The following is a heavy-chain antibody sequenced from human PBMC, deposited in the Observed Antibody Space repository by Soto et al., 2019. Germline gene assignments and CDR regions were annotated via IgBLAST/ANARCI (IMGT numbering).Heavy chain of an antibody. J-gene: IGHJ4*02. Sequence: EVQLLESGGGLVQPGGSLRLSCAASGFTFSSYAMSWVRQAPGKGLEWVSAISGSGGSTYYADSVKGRFTISRDNSKNTLYLQMNRLSAEDTALYYCATVWNYDYISGKFDYWGQGTLVTVSS. CDR1: GFTFSSYA. CDR3: ATVWNYDYISGKFDY. V-gene: IGHV3-23*01. CDR2: ISGSGGST. D-gene: IGHD3-16*01.